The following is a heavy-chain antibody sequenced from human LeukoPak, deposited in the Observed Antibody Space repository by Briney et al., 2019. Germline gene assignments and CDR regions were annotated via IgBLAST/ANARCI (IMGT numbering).Heavy chain of an antibody. CDR2: IYYSGST. D-gene: IGHD1-26*01. Sequence: PAETLSLTCIVSGGSITNYYWSWIRQPPGKGLEWIGYIYYSGSTNYNPSLKSRVAISVDTPRNQFYLNLTSVTPAETAVYYCARSGSYWGICDSWGQGTLVTVSS. CDR1: GGSITNYY. CDR3: ARSGSYWGICDS. V-gene: IGHV4-59*01. J-gene: IGHJ4*02.